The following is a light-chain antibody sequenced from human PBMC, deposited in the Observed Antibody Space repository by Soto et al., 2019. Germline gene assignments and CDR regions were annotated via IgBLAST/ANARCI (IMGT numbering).Light chain of an antibody. Sequence: QSVLTQPASVSGSPGQSITISCTGTSSDVGSYNLVSWYQQHPGKAPKLMIYEVSKRPSGVSNRFSGSKSGNTASLTISGLQAEDVSDYYCCSYAGSSTPYVFGTGTKFTVL. CDR3: CSYAGSSTPYV. V-gene: IGLV2-23*02. CDR1: SSDVGSYNL. CDR2: EVS. J-gene: IGLJ1*01.